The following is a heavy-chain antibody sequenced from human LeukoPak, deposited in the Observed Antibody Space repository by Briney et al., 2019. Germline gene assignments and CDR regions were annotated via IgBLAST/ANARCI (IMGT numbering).Heavy chain of an antibody. J-gene: IGHJ4*02. CDR2: IYYSGST. Sequence: SETLSLTCTVSGGSISSYYWSWIRQPPGKGLEWIGYIYYSGSTNYNPSLKSQVTISVDTSKNQFSLKLSSVTAADTAVYYCARHRDDYGDWYYFDYWGQGTLVTVSS. CDR1: GGSISSYY. V-gene: IGHV4-59*08. D-gene: IGHD4-17*01. CDR3: ARHRDDYGDWYYFDY.